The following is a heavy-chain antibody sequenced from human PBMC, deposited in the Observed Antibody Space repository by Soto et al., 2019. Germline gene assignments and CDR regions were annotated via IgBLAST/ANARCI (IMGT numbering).Heavy chain of an antibody. Sequence: PSETLSLTCAVYGGSFSGYYWSWIRQPPGKGLEWIGEINHSGSTNYNPSLKSRVTISVDTSKNQFSLKLSSVTAADTAVYYCARGRGRIVATIERMAARYYFDYWGQGTLVTVSS. CDR1: GGSFSGYY. J-gene: IGHJ4*02. V-gene: IGHV4-34*01. D-gene: IGHD5-12*01. CDR3: ARGRGRIVATIERMAARYYFDY. CDR2: INHSGST.